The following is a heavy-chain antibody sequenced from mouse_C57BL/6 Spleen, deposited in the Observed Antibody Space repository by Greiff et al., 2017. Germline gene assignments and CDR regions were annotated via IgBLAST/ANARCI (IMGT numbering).Heavy chain of an antibody. J-gene: IGHJ4*01. CDR1: GYSFTGYY. V-gene: IGHV1-42*01. D-gene: IGHD2-1*01. CDR3: ARWGNYDYYAMDY. Sequence: EVQVVESGPELVKPGASVKISCKASGYSFTGYYMNWVKQSPEKSLEWIGEINPSTGGTTYNQKFKAKATLTVDKSSSTAYMQLKSLTSEDSAVYYCARWGNYDYYAMDYWGQGTSVTVSS. CDR2: INPSTGGT.